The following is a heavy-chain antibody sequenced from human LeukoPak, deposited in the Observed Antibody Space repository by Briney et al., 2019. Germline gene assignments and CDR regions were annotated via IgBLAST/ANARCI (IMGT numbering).Heavy chain of an antibody. D-gene: IGHD5-18*01. J-gene: IGHJ4*02. CDR1: GFTFSSYW. CDR3: ARVVRIQLWLQHYFDY. CDR2: IKQDGSEK. V-gene: IGHV3-7*03. Sequence: GGSLRLSCAASGFTFSSYWMSWVRQAPGKGLVWVANIKQDGSEKYYVDSVKGRFTISRDNAKNSLYLQMNSLRAEDTAVYYCARVVRIQLWLQHYFDYWGQGTLVTVSS.